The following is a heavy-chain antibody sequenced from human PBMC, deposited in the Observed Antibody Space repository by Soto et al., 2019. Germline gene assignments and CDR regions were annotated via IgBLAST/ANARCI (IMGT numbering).Heavy chain of an antibody. J-gene: IGHJ6*02. V-gene: IGHV1-69*06. D-gene: IGHD3-16*01. CDR2: IIPIFGTA. Sequence: QVQLVQSGAEVKKPGSSVKVSCKASGGTFSSYAISWVRQAPGQGLEWMGGIIPIFGTANYAQKFQGRVTITADKSTSTAYMELSCLRSEDTAVYYCATGAANMMKGYYYYGMDVWGQGTTVTVS. CDR1: GGTFSSYA. CDR3: ATGAANMMKGYYYYGMDV.